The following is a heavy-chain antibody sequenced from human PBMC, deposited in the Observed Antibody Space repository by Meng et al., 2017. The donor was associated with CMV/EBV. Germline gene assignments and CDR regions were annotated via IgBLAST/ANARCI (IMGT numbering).Heavy chain of an antibody. J-gene: IGHJ3*02. CDR2: INHGGTT. Sequence: GSLRLSCAVYGGSFSAYYWNWIRQPPGKGLEWIGEINHGGTTNYNPSLKSRVTISIDTSKIQFSLRLSSVTPADTAVYYCARGLYYYDRSGSPRTDDAFDIWGQGTMVTVSS. CDR3: ARGLYYYDRSGSPRTDDAFDI. CDR1: GGSFSAYY. D-gene: IGHD3-22*01. V-gene: IGHV4-34*01.